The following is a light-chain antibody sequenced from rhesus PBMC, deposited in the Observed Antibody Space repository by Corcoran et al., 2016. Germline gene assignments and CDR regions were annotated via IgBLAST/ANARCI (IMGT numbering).Light chain of an antibody. CDR1: QGISSY. CDR3: PQYNSAPLT. J-gene: IGKJ3*01. CDR2: YAS. Sequence: DIQMTQSPSSMSASVGDTVTITCRASQGISSYLAWYQQNPGKAPKPLIYYASKLESGVPSRFSGSGSGTVFTLTISSLQPEDFATYYCPQYNSAPLTFGRGTKLDIK. V-gene: IGKV1-37*01.